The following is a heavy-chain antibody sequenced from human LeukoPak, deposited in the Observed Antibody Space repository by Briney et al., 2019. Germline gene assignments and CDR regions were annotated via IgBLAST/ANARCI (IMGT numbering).Heavy chain of an antibody. CDR1: GFTFSSYS. V-gene: IGHV3-21*01. D-gene: IGHD2-2*01. Sequence: KTGGSLRLSCVASGFTFSSYSMNWVRQAPGKGLEWVSSISGSSSYIYYADSVKGRFTISRDNAKNSLYLQMNSLRAEDTAVFYCARAPAREYQLLLGYWGQGTLVTVSS. CDR3: ARAPAREYQLLLGY. J-gene: IGHJ4*02. CDR2: ISGSSSYI.